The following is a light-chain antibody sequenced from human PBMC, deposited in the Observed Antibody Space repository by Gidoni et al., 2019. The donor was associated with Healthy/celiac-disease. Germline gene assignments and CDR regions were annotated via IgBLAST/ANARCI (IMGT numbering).Light chain of an antibody. Sequence: EIVLTQSPGTLSLSPGERATLACRASKSVSSSYLALYQQKPGQAPRLLIYGACSRATGIPDRFSGSGSGTDCTLTISRLEPEDVAVYYCQQYGSSPPITFGQGTRLEIK. CDR1: KSVSSSY. J-gene: IGKJ5*01. CDR2: GAC. CDR3: QQYGSSPPIT. V-gene: IGKV3-20*01.